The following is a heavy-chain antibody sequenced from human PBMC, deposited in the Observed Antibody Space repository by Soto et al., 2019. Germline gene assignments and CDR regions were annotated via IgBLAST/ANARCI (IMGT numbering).Heavy chain of an antibody. CDR2: ISGSGGST. J-gene: IGHJ6*02. CDR3: ANDMAAHTYYYYYYGMDV. D-gene: IGHD6-6*01. Sequence: EVQLLESGGGLVQPGGSLRLSCAASGFTFSSYAMSWVRQAPGKGLEWVSAISGSGGSTYYADSVKGRFTISRDNSKNTLYLQMSSLRAEDTAVYYCANDMAAHTYYYYYYGMDVWGQGTTVTVSS. V-gene: IGHV3-23*01. CDR1: GFTFSSYA.